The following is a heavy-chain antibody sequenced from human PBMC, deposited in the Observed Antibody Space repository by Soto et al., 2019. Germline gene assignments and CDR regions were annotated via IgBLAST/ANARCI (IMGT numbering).Heavy chain of an antibody. CDR2: ISYDGSNK. J-gene: IGHJ4*02. Sequence: QVPLVESGGGVVQPGRSLRLSCAASGFTFSSYAMHWVRQAPGKGLEWVAVISYDGSNKYYADSVKGRFTISRDNSKNTLYLQMNSLRAEDTAVYYCARCPTKGEFSIPLDYWGQGTLVTVSS. V-gene: IGHV3-30-3*01. CDR1: GFTFSSYA. D-gene: IGHD3-16*02. CDR3: ARCPTKGEFSIPLDY.